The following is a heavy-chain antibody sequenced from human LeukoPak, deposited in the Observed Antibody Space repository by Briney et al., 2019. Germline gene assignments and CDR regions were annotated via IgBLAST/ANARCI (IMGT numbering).Heavy chain of an antibody. Sequence: GGSLRLSCAASGFTFSSYWMSWVRQAPGKGLEWVANIKQDGSEKYYVDSVKGRFTISRDNAKNSLYLQMDGLRAEDTAVYYCARYIAGANWFDPWGQGTLVTVSS. CDR2: IKQDGSEK. CDR3: ARYIAGANWFDP. J-gene: IGHJ5*02. CDR1: GFTFSSYW. V-gene: IGHV3-7*03. D-gene: IGHD5-12*01.